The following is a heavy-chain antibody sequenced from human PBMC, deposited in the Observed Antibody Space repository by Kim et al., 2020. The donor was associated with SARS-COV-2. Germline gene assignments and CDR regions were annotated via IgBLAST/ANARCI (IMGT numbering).Heavy chain of an antibody. D-gene: IGHD3-3*01. CDR3: ARDVAESHGYDFWSGPRRPSHFDY. CDR1: GYTFTSYG. CDR2: ISAYNGNT. V-gene: IGHV1-18*01. Sequence: ASVKVSCKASGYTFTSYGISWVRQAPGQGLEWMGWISAYNGNTNYAQKLQGRVTMTTDTSTSTAYMELRSLRSDDTAVYYCARDVAESHGYDFWSGPRRPSHFDYWGQGTLVTVSS. J-gene: IGHJ4*02.